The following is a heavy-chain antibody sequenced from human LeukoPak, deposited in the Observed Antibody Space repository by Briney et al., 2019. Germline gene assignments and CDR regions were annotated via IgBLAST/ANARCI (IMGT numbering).Heavy chain of an antibody. D-gene: IGHD5-18*01. CDR1: GGSISSGGYY. V-gene: IGHV4-30-2*01. CDR2: IYHSGST. J-gene: IGHJ4*02. CDR3: ARAVGYSYDQIHFDY. Sequence: PSETLSLTCTVSGGSISSGGYYWSWIRQPPGKGLEWIGYIYHSGSTYYNPSLKSRVTISVDRSKNQFSLKLSSVTAADTAVYYCARAVGYSYDQIHFDYWGQGTLVTVSS.